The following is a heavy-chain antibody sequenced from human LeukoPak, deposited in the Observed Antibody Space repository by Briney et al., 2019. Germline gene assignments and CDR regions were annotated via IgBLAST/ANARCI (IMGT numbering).Heavy chain of an antibody. CDR3: AHSGEQRLVSYFDY. CDR2: IYWDDDK. J-gene: IGHJ4*02. CDR1: GFSLRTSGVG. D-gene: IGHD6-13*01. V-gene: IGHV2-5*02. Sequence: VSGPTLLKPTQTLTLTCTFSGFSLRTSGVGGGWIRQPPGKALEWLALIYWDDDKRYSPSLKSRLTITKDTSKNQVVLTMTNMDPVDTATYYCAHSGEQRLVSYFDYWGQGTLVTVSS.